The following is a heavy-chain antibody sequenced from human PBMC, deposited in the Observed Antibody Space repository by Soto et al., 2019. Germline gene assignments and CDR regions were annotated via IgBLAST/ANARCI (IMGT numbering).Heavy chain of an antibody. D-gene: IGHD3-22*01. V-gene: IGHV3-21*01. Sequence: PGGSLRLSCAASGFTFSSYSMNWVRQAPGKGLEWVSSISSSSSYIYYADSVKGRFTISRDNAKNSLYLQMNSLRAEDTAVYYCARGSGFDYDSSGYYYFDYWGQGTLVTVSS. CDR2: ISSSSSYI. CDR3: ARGSGFDYDSSGYYYFDY. J-gene: IGHJ4*02. CDR1: GFTFSSYS.